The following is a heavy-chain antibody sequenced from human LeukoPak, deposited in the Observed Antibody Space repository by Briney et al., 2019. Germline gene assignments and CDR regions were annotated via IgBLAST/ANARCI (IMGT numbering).Heavy chain of an antibody. J-gene: IGHJ5*02. CDR2: INPNSGGT. CDR1: GYTFTSYA. V-gene: IGHV1-2*02. D-gene: IGHD4-17*01. CDR3: ARDPTTVTTGNWFDP. Sequence: ASVKVSCKASGYTFTSYAMNWVRQAPGQGLEWMGWINPNSGGTNYAQKFQGRVTMTRDTSISTAYMELSRLRSDDTAVYYCARDPTTVTTGNWFDPWGQGTLVTVSS.